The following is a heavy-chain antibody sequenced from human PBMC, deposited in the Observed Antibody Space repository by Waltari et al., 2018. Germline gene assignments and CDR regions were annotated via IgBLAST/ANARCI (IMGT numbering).Heavy chain of an antibody. CDR1: GYTFTGYS. CDR3: ARVQLGYYYYGMDV. J-gene: IGHJ6*02. V-gene: IGHV1-2*06. D-gene: IGHD5-18*01. Sequence: QVQLVQSGAEVKKPGASVKVSCKASGYTFTGYSMHWVRQAPGQGLEWMGRINPNSGGTNYAQKFKGRVTMTRDTSISTAYMELSRLRSDDTAVYYCARVQLGYYYYGMDVWGQGTTVTVSS. CDR2: INPNSGGT.